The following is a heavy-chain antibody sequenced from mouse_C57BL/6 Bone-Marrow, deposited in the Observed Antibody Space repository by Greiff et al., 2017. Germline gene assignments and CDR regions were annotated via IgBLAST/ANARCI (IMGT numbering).Heavy chain of an antibody. V-gene: IGHV1-81*01. CDR2: IYPRSGNT. J-gene: IGHJ1*03. D-gene: IGHD1-1*01. CDR3: ARGYYGSSYVLYWYFDV. CDR1: GYTFTSYG. Sequence: QVQLKASGAELARPGASVKLSCKASGYTFTSYGISWVKQRTGQGLEWIGEIYPRSGNTYYNEKFKGKATLTADKSSSTAYMELRSLTSEDSAVYFCARGYYGSSYVLYWYFDVWGTGTTVTVSS.